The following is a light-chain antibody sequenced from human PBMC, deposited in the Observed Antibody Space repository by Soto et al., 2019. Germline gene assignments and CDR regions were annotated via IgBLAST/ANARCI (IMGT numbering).Light chain of an antibody. CDR3: HQYNDWPVYT. J-gene: IGKJ2*01. CDR1: QTVHSN. CDR2: AAT. V-gene: IGKV3-15*01. Sequence: EIVMTQSPANLSVSPGGRATLSCRASQTVHSNLAWYQHKSGQAPRLLIYAATTRATGIPARISGSGSGTEFTLTITSLQSADSAVYFCHQYNDWPVYTFGPGTKLEIK.